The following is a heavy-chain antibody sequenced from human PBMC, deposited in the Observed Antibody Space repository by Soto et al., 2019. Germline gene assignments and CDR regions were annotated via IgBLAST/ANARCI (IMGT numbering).Heavy chain of an antibody. D-gene: IGHD1-26*01. CDR3: ARRPRRDGSNPVPRAFDY. J-gene: IGHJ4*02. CDR2: VYYSGNT. CDR1: GGSISSSTYY. V-gene: IGHV4-39*01. Sequence: QLQLQESGPGLVKPSETLSLTCTVSGGSISSSTYYWGWIRQPPGKGLAWIGSVYYSGNTQYNPSSKSRVTMSVDTSKSQFSLKVSSVPAADTAVYYGARRPRRDGSNPVPRAFDYWGQGTMVTVSS.